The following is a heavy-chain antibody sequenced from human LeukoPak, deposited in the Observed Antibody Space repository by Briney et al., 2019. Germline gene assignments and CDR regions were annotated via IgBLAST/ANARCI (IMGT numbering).Heavy chain of an antibody. D-gene: IGHD7-27*01. CDR1: GGSISNYF. Sequence: SETLSLTCSVSGGSISNYFWTWIRQPPGKGLEWIGYIYSSGSTYYNPSLKSRVTLSVDTSKNRFSLKLSTVTAADTAVYYCARRPTGDPKFDYWGQGTLVTVS. CDR3: ARRPTGDPKFDY. J-gene: IGHJ4*02. CDR2: IYSSGST. V-gene: IGHV4-59*08.